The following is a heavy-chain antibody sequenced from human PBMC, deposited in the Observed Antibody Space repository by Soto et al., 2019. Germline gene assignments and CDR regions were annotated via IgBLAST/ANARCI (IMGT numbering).Heavy chain of an antibody. V-gene: IGHV1-69*02. CDR2: IIPILGIA. J-gene: IGHJ4*02. Sequence: QVQLVQSGAEVKKPGSSVKVSCKASVGTFSSYTISWVRPAPGQGLEWMGRIIPILGIANYAQKFQGRVTITADKSTSTAYMELSSLRSEDTAVYYCARRYDSSDYWGQGTLVTVSS. D-gene: IGHD3-22*01. CDR1: VGTFSSYT. CDR3: ARRYDSSDY.